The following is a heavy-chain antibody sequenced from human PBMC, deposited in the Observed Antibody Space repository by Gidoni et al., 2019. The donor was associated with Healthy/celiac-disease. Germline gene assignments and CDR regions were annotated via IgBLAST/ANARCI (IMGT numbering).Heavy chain of an antibody. CDR3: AREIITGTFYGMDV. V-gene: IGHV3-11*06. D-gene: IGHD1-20*01. CDR1: GFTFSDYY. CDR2: ISSSSSYT. J-gene: IGHJ6*02. Sequence: QVQLVESGGGLVKPGGSLSISCAASGFTFSDYYMSWIRQAPGKGLECVSYISSSSSYTNSEDSVKGRFTISRDNAKNSLYLQMNSLRAEDTAVYYCAREIITGTFYGMDVWGQGTTVTVSS.